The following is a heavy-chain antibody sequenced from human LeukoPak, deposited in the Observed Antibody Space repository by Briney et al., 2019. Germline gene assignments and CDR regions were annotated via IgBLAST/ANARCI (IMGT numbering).Heavy chain of an antibody. CDR1: GGSISSSSYY. V-gene: IGHV4-39*01. CDR2: TYYSGST. D-gene: IGHD3-22*01. Sequence: SETLSLTCTVSGGSISSSSYYWGWIRQPPGKGLEWIGSTYYSGSTYYNPSLKSRVTISVDTSKNQFSLKLSSVTAADTTVYYCARHYPSWDSSGYYLPYYFDYWGQGTLVTVSS. J-gene: IGHJ4*02. CDR3: ARHYPSWDSSGYYLPYYFDY.